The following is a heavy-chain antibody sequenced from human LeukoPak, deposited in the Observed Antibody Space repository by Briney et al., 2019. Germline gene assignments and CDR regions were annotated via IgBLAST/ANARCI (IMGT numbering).Heavy chain of an antibody. CDR3: ARVGQQLASP. CDR2: IIPIFGTA. D-gene: IGHD6-13*01. V-gene: IGHV1-69*05. J-gene: IGHJ5*02. CDR1: GGTFSSYA. Sequence: GSSVKVSCKASGGTFSSYAISWVRQAPGQGLEWMGGIIPIFGTANYAQKFQGRVTITRDTSASTAYMELSSLRSEDTAVYYCARVGQQLASPWGQGTLVTVSS.